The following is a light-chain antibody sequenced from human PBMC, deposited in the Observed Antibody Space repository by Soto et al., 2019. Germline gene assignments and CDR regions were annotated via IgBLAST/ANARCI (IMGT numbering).Light chain of an antibody. CDR2: KAS. CDR1: QSISSW. Sequence: DIQMTQSPSTLSASVGDRVTITCRASQSISSWLAWYQQKPGKAPKLLIYKASSLESGVPSRFSGSGSGTDITLTISILQPDDFATYYCQQYNSYAWTFGQGTKVEIK. J-gene: IGKJ1*01. V-gene: IGKV1-5*03. CDR3: QQYNSYAWT.